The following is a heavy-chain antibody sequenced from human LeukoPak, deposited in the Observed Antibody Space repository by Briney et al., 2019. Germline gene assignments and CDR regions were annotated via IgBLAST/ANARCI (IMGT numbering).Heavy chain of an antibody. D-gene: IGHD5-12*01. Sequence: GGSLRLSCAASGFTFSTYGMHWVRQAPGKGLEWVAFIRFDGSNKYYADSVKGRFTISRDNSKNTLYLQMNSLRAEDTAVYYCAGYDSDSYYYYMDVWGKGTTVTISS. CDR1: GFTFSTYG. CDR3: AGYDSDSYYYYMDV. J-gene: IGHJ6*03. V-gene: IGHV3-30*02. CDR2: IRFDGSNK.